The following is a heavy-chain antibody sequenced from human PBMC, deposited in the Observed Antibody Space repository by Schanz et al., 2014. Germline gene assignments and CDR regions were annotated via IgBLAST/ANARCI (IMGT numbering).Heavy chain of an antibody. CDR3: ARDLTVETGYVVHYYYYGMDV. CDR1: GGTFNSYT. Sequence: QVQLVQSGAEVKKPGSSMKVSCKASGGTFNSYTINWVRQAPGQGLEWMGRIIPILGIANYAQKFQGRVTITRDTSASTAYMELTSLRSEDTAVYCWARDLTVETGYVVHYYYYGMDVWGQGTTVTVSS. CDR2: IIPILGIA. V-gene: IGHV1-69*08. D-gene: IGHD5-12*01. J-gene: IGHJ6*02.